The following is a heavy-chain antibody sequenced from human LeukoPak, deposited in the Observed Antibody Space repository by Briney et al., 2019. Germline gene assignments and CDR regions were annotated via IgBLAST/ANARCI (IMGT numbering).Heavy chain of an antibody. J-gene: IGHJ4*02. Sequence: SETLSLTCTVSGGSISTYYWSWIRQPPGKGLEWIGNIYYSGSTIYNPSLKSRVTMSVDTSKNQFSLNLTSVTAADTAVYYCARNYSPDFDYWGQGTQVSVSS. CDR2: IYYSGST. D-gene: IGHD1-7*01. V-gene: IGHV4-59*01. CDR1: GGSISTYY. CDR3: ARNYSPDFDY.